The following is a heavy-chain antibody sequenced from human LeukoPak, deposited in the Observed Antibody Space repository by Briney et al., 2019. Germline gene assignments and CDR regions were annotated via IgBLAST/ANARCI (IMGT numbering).Heavy chain of an antibody. Sequence: GGSLRLSCVATGFPLTGNYLRWIRQPRGKGPAWVAYISCGSYSKYYADSVRGRFTISRDNANNSLFLEMSTLRVDDTALYYCARGKRTFDPWGQGTLVIVSS. V-gene: IGHV3-11*01. CDR1: GFPLTGNY. CDR3: ARGKRTFDP. CDR2: ISCGSYSK. J-gene: IGHJ5*02.